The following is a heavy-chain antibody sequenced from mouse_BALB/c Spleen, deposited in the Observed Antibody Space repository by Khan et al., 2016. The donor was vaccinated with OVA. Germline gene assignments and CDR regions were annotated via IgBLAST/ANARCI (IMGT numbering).Heavy chain of an antibody. J-gene: IGHJ3*01. CDR1: GFTFSTYG. Sequence: EVELVESGGDLVKPGGSLKLSCAASGFTFSTYGMSWVRQTPDRRLEWVATVSTGGTYTYYLDSVKGRFTISRDNAKNTLYLQMSSLKSEVTAMFYCTRLAYYYDSEGFAYWGQGTLVTVSA. CDR3: TRLAYYYDSEGFAY. D-gene: IGHD1-1*01. V-gene: IGHV5-6*01. CDR2: VSTGGTYT.